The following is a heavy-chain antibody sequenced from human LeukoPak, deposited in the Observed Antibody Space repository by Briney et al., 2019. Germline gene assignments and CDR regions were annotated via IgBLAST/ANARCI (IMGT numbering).Heavy chain of an antibody. V-gene: IGHV3-23*01. CDR2: ISGSGGST. CDR1: GFTFSSYA. CDR3: AKDRVAAAGPAAFDP. D-gene: IGHD6-13*01. J-gene: IGHJ5*02. Sequence: GGSMRLSCAASGFTFSSYAMSWVRQAPGKGLEWVSAISGSGGSTYYADSVKGRFTISRDNSKNTLYLQMNSLRAEDTAVYYCAKDRVAAAGPAAFDPWGQGTLVPVSS.